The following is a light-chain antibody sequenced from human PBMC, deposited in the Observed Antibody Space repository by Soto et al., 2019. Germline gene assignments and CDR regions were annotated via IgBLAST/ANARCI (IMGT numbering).Light chain of an antibody. CDR3: QQGTT. CDR2: GAS. J-gene: IGKJ1*01. V-gene: IGKV3-20*01. Sequence: EIVLTQSPGTLSLSPGERATLSCRASQSVSSSYLAWYQQKPGQAPRRLIYGASSRATGIPDRFSGSGSGTDLTLTISRLEPEDFAVYYCQQGTTCGQGNKGDIK. CDR1: QSVSSSY.